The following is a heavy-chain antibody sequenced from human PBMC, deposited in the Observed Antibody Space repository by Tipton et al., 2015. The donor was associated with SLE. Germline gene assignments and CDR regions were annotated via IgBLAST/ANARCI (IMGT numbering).Heavy chain of an antibody. CDR3: ARDLAPSY. J-gene: IGHJ4*02. V-gene: IGHV4-61*09. CDR1: GGSISSGSYY. Sequence: TLSLTCTVSGGSISSGSYYWSWIRQPAGKGLEWIGYVYTSGSTNYNLSLKSRVTISVDTSKNQFSLKLSSVTAADTAVYYCARDLAPSYWGQGTLVTVSS. CDR2: VYTSGST.